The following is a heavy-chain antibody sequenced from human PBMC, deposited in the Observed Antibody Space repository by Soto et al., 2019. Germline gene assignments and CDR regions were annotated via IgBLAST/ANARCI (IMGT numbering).Heavy chain of an antibody. J-gene: IGHJ4*02. D-gene: IGHD3-10*01. CDR3: ASGSGSYFDD. V-gene: IGHV3-30-3*01. CDR2: ISYDGTTK. Sequence: PGGSLRLSCAASEFTFSSYAMHWVRQAPGKGLEWVGVISYDGTTKYYAYSVKGRFTISRDNSKNTLYLEMNSLRVEDTAVYYCASGSGSYFDDWGQGTLVTVSS. CDR1: EFTFSSYA.